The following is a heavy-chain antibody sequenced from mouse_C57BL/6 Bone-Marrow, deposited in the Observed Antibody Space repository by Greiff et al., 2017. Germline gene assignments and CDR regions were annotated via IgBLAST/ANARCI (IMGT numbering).Heavy chain of an antibody. V-gene: IGHV1-80*01. CDR3: ARGAY. CDR2: IYPGDGDT. Sequence: VKLQQSGAELVKPGASVKISCKASGYAFSSYWMNWVEQRPGKSLEWIGQIYPGDGDTNYNGKFKGKATLTADKSSSTAYMQLSSLTSDDSAVYFCARGAYWGQGTLVTVSA. CDR1: GYAFSSYW. J-gene: IGHJ3*01.